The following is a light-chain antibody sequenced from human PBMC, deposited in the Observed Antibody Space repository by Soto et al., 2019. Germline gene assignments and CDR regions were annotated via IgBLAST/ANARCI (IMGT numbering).Light chain of an antibody. CDR3: QQYADWPLT. V-gene: IGKV3-15*01. CDR1: RTIGTN. CDR2: KTS. J-gene: IGKJ4*01. Sequence: IVMTQSPATVSVSPGESTSLSCRASRTIGTNLGWYQQKPGQAPRLLISKTSNRATGVPARFSGSGSGAEFPLTITSLQSEDIAVYYCQQYADWPLTFGGGTKVDIK.